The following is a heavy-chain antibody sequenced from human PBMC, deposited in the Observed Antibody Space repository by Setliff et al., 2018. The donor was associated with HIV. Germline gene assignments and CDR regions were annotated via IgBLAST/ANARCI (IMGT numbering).Heavy chain of an antibody. CDR2: IIPIFGTT. Sequence: SVMVSCKASGGSVTTYGITWVRQAPGQGLEWMGGIIPIFGTTKYAQKFQGRVTISADESTRTANMELSSLTVEDTAVYFRARPWGGLVQTANYFDSWGQGTLVTVPQ. CDR1: GGSVTTYG. D-gene: IGHD3-3*01. V-gene: IGHV1-69*13. J-gene: IGHJ4*02. CDR3: ARPWGGLVQTANYFDS.